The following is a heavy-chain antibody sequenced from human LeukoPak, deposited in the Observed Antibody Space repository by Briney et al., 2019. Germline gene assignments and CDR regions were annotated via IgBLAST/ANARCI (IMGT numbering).Heavy chain of an antibody. CDR2: INHSGST. Sequence: PSETLSLTCAVYGGSFSGYYWSWIRQPPGKGLEWIGEINHSGSTNYNPSLKSRVTISVDTSKNQFSLKLSSVTAADTAVYYCAIPGSGWYGHFQHWGQGTLVTVSS. CDR3: AIPGSGWYGHFQH. J-gene: IGHJ1*01. D-gene: IGHD6-19*01. CDR1: GGSFSGYY. V-gene: IGHV4-34*01.